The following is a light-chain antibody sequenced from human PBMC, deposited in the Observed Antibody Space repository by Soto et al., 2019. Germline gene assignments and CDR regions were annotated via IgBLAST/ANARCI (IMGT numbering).Light chain of an antibody. CDR3: QHYNTYPWT. J-gene: IGKJ1*01. Sequence: DIQMTQAPPSLSASVGDRVTITCRASQSISSWLAWYQQKAGKAPKVLIYKASALESGVPSRFSGSGSGTEFTLTISSLEPEDFATYYCQHYNTYPWTFGQGTKVDIK. CDR1: QSISSW. CDR2: KAS. V-gene: IGKV1-5*03.